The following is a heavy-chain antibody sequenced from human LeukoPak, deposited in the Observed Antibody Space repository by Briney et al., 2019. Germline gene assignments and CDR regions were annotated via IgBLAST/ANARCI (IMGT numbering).Heavy chain of an antibody. J-gene: IGHJ2*01. CDR3: AKAVGQWSFDL. CDR2: ISGSGDGT. V-gene: IGHV3-23*01. Sequence: GGSLRLSCAASGFMFSTNDMSWVRQAPGKALEWVSAISGSGDGTTYDDSVKGRFTISRDNSKNTLYLQMNSLRAEDTAVYYCAKAVGQWSFDLWGRGALVTVSS. CDR1: GFMFSTND.